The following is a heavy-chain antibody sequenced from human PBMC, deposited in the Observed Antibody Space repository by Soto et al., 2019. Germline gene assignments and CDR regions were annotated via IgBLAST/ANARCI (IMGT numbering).Heavy chain of an antibody. CDR2: ISYDGSNK. CDR1: GFTFSSYA. V-gene: IGHV3-30-3*01. D-gene: IGHD1-26*01. Sequence: QVQLVESGGGVVQPGRSLRLSCAASGFTFSSYAMHWVRQAPGKGLEWVAVISYDGSNKYYADSVKGRFTISRDNSKNTLYLQMNSLRAEDTAVYYCARDKGVGPYWGQGTLVTVSS. J-gene: IGHJ4*02. CDR3: ARDKGVGPY.